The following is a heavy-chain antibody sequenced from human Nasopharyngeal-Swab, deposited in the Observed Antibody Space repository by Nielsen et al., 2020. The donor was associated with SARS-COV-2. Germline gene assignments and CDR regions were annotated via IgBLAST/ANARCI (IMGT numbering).Heavy chain of an antibody. D-gene: IGHD6-13*01. CDR3: ARYRQYRGYYYYGMDV. CDR1: GGSFSGYF. V-gene: IGHV4-34*01. CDR2: INHSGST. Sequence: GSLRLSCAVYGGSFSGYFWSWVRQPPGKGLEWIGDINHSGSTNYNPSLKSRVTISVDTSKNQFSLKLSSVTAADTAAYYCARYRQYRGYYYYGMDVWGQGTTVTVSS. J-gene: IGHJ6*02.